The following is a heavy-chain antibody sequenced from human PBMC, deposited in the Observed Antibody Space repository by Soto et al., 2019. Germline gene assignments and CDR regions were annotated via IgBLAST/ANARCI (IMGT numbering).Heavy chain of an antibody. V-gene: IGHV1-24*01. D-gene: IGHD6-19*01. CDR2: FDPEDGET. J-gene: IGHJ4*02. CDR3: ASGIYSSGWYWYFDY. Sequence: ASVKVSCKVSGYTLTELSMHWVRQAPGKGLEWMGGFDPEDGETIYAQKFQGRVTITEDTSTGTAYMELSSLRSEDTAVYYCASGIYSSGWYWYFDYWGQGTLVTVSS. CDR1: GYTLTELS.